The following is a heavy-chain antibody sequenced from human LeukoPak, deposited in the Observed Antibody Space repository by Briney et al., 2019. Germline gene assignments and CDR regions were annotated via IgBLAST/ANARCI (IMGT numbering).Heavy chain of an antibody. CDR1: GFAFSTYT. V-gene: IGHV3-21*01. D-gene: IGHD6-19*01. J-gene: IGHJ3*02. Sequence: PGGSLRLSCEASGFAFSTYTMNWVRQAPGKGLEWVSSISDGSSYIYYADSVRGRFTISRDNAKNSLYLQMNSLRAEDTAVYYCARDHVAVAGSVAFDIWGQGTMVTVSS. CDR3: ARDHVAVAGSVAFDI. CDR2: ISDGSSYI.